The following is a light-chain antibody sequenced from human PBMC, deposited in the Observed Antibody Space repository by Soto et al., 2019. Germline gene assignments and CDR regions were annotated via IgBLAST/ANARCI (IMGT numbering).Light chain of an antibody. CDR1: RSVVGSYNL. CDR3: CSYAGSSTFV. J-gene: IGLJ1*01. CDR2: EGS. Sequence: SVVAPPASLSGAPWQSNTLSCTGTRSVVGSYNLVSWYQQHPGKAPKLMIYEGSKRPSGVSNRFSGSKSGNTASLTISGLQAEDEADYYCCSYAGSSTFVFGTGTKVTV. V-gene: IGLV2-23*01.